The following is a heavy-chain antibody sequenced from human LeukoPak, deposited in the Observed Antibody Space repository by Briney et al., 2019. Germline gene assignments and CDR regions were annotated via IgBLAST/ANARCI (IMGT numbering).Heavy chain of an antibody. J-gene: IGHJ4*02. Sequence: SETLSLTCTVSGSSISSSSYYWGWLRQPPGTGLEWIGSIYYSGSTYYNSSVKSRVTISVDTSKNQFSLKLSSVTAADTAVYYCARMYRRAFDYWGQGTLVTVSS. D-gene: IGHD1-26*01. CDR1: GSSISSSSYY. CDR3: ARMYRRAFDY. V-gene: IGHV4-39*01. CDR2: IYYSGST.